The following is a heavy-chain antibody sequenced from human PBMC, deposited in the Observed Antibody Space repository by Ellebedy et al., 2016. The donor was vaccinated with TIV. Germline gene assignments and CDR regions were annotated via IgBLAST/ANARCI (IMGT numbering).Heavy chain of an antibody. CDR1: GFTFSSYA. CDR2: ISGSGGST. CDR3: AKNSGSYLPSDY. J-gene: IGHJ4*02. D-gene: IGHD1-26*01. Sequence: GESLKISCAASGFTFSSYAMSWVRQAPGKGLEWVLAISGSGGSTYYADSVKGRFTISRDNSKNTLYLQMNSLRAEDTAVYYCAKNSGSYLPSDYWGQGALVTVSS. V-gene: IGHV3-23*01.